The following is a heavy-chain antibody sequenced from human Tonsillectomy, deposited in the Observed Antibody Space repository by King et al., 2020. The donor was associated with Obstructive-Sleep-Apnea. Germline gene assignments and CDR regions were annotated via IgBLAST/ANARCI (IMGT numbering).Heavy chain of an antibody. Sequence: QLVQSGAEVKKPGASVKVSCKASGYTFTSYAMHWVRQAPGQRLEWMGWINAGNGNTKYSQKFQGRVTITRDTSASTAYMGLSSLRSEDTAVYYCARAIYCSGGSCFHFDYWGQGTLVTVSS. D-gene: IGHD2-15*01. J-gene: IGHJ4*02. CDR3: ARAIYCSGGSCFHFDY. CDR2: INAGNGNT. V-gene: IGHV1-3*01. CDR1: GYTFTSYA.